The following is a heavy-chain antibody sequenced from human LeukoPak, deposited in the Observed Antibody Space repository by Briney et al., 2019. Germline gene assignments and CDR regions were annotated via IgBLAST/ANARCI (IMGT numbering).Heavy chain of an antibody. CDR1: GYSFTSYW. Sequence: GESLKISCKGSGYSFTSYWIGWVRQMPGKGLEWMGIIYPGDSDTRYSPSFQGQVTISADKSISTAYLQWSSLKASDTAIYYRARRANYYYYGMDVWGQGTTVTVSS. CDR3: ARRANYYYYGMDV. V-gene: IGHV5-51*01. J-gene: IGHJ6*02. CDR2: IYPGDSDT.